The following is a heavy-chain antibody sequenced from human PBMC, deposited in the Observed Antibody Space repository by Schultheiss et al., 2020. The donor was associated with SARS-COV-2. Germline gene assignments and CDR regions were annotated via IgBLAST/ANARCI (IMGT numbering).Heavy chain of an antibody. CDR1: GGSISSYY. CDR3: ARDGGSSSDRFDP. D-gene: IGHD6-13*01. V-gene: IGHV4-59*06. Sequence: SETLSLTCTVSGGSISSYYWSWIRQAPGKGLEWIGYIYYSGSTYYNPSLKSRVTISVDTSKNQFSLKLSSVTAADTAVYYCARDGGSSSDRFDPWGQGTLVTVSS. J-gene: IGHJ5*02. CDR2: IYYSGST.